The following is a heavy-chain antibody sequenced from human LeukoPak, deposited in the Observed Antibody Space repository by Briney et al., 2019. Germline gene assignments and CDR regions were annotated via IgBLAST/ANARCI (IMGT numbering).Heavy chain of an antibody. CDR3: ARDAGMVDY. Sequence: SETLSLTCTVSGGSISSGDYYWSWIRQPPGKCMEWIGYIYYSGSTYYNPSLKSRVTISVDTSKNQFSLKLSSVTAADTAVYYCARDAGMVDYWGQGTLVTVSS. J-gene: IGHJ4*02. CDR1: GGSISSGDYY. V-gene: IGHV4-30-4*08. D-gene: IGHD5-24*01. CDR2: IYYSGST.